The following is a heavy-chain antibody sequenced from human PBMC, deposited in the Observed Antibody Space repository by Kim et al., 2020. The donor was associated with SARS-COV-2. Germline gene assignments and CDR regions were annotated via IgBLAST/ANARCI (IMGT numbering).Heavy chain of an antibody. CDR2: IYYSGST. D-gene: IGHD1-1*01. J-gene: IGHJ4*02. Sequence: SQTLSLTCTVSGGSISSYYWSWIRQPPGKGLEYIGYIYYSGSTNYNPSLKSRVTISVDTSKNQFSLKLSSVTAADTAAYFCARGLVEMPTIFDYWGQGTLVTVSS. CDR1: GGSISSYY. CDR3: ARGLVEMPTIFDY. V-gene: IGHV4-59*01.